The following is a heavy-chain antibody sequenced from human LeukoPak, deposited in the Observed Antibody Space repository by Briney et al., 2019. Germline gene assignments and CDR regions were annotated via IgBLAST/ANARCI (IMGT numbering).Heavy chain of an antibody. Sequence: GSLRLSCAASGFTFSYYGMHWVRQAPGKGLEWVAVTWYDGSNKYYADSVKGRFTISRDNAKNSLYLQMNSLRVEDTAVYFCARSLSGYYIGDYWGQGTLVTVSS. V-gene: IGHV3-33*01. D-gene: IGHD5-12*01. CDR2: TWYDGSNK. CDR3: ARSLSGYYIGDY. J-gene: IGHJ4*02. CDR1: GFTFSYYG.